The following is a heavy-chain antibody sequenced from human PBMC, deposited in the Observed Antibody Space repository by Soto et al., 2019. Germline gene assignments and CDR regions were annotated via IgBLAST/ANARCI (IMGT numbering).Heavy chain of an antibody. CDR2: IYYSGST. Sequence: QLQLQESGPGLVKPSETLSLTCTVSGGSISSSSYYWGWIRQPPGKGLEWIGSIYYSGSTYYHPSLMSRVSIGVDTSNNQYSLKLRSVTAPDKAVYYCASGGSSGGVANWCDPTGQGTLVAVAA. CDR3: ASGGSSGGVANWCDP. V-gene: IGHV4-39*01. CDR1: GGSISSSSYY. J-gene: IGHJ5*02. D-gene: IGHD6-13*01.